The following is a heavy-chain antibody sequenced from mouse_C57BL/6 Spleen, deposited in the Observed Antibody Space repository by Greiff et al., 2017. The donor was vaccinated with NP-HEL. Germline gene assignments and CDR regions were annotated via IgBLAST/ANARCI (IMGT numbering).Heavy chain of an antibody. V-gene: IGHV3-6*01. CDR1: GYSITSGYY. Sequence: DVKLQESGPGLVKPSQSLSLTCSVTGYSITSGYYWNWIRQFPGNKLEWMGYISYDGSNNYNPSLKNRISITRDTSKNQFFLKLNSVTTEDTATYYCAREGKDFDYWGQGTTLTVSS. J-gene: IGHJ2*01. CDR3: AREGKDFDY. CDR2: ISYDGSN.